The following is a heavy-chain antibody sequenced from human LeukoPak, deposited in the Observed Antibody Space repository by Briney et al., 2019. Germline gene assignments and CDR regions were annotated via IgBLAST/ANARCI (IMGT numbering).Heavy chain of an antibody. J-gene: IGHJ6*03. CDR2: TIPMFGSA. Sequence: ASLKVSCKASRDTFDSYSISWVRQAPGQGLEWMGGTIPMFGSANYAQKLQGRVTITTDQSTTTAYMELSSLSPEDTAVYYCARVGRSRGSLPNSYYYMDVWGKGTTVTVSS. CDR1: RDTFDSYS. V-gene: IGHV1-69*05. CDR3: ARVGRSRGSLPNSYYYMDV. D-gene: IGHD2-15*01.